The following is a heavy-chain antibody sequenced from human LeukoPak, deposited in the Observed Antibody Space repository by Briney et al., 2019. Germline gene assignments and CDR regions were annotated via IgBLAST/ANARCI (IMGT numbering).Heavy chain of an antibody. J-gene: IGHJ4*02. V-gene: IGHV3-7*01. Sequence: GGSLRLSCAASGFTFSSYWMSWVRQAPGKGLEWVANIKQDGSEKYYVDSVKGRFTISRDNAKNSLYLQMNSLRAEDTAVYFCARGGVVYDVLTGYYYWGQGTLVTVSS. D-gene: IGHD3-9*01. CDR3: ARGGVVYDVLTGYYY. CDR1: GFTFSSYW. CDR2: IKQDGSEK.